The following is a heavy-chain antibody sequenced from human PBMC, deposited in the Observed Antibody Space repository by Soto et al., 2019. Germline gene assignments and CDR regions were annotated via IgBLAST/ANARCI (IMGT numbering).Heavy chain of an antibody. Sequence: QVQLVESGGGVVQPGRSLRLSCAASGFNFSTYAMHWVRQAPGKGLEWVAFISYDGSNKYYADSVKGRFTMSRDNSNNTLYLQMNSLRPGDTAVYYCAKVEGYSNYVYDYWGQGTLVTVSS. V-gene: IGHV3-30-3*01. CDR3: AKVEGYSNYVYDY. CDR2: ISYDGSNK. CDR1: GFNFSTYA. D-gene: IGHD4-4*01. J-gene: IGHJ4*02.